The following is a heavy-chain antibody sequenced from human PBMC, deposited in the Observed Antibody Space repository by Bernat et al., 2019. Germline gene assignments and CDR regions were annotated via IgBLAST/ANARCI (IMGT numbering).Heavy chain of an antibody. Sequence: QVQLQESGPGLVKSSQTLSLTCTVSGGSISGGTYYWSWIRQPAGKGLEWIGRIYSSGSTNYNPSLKSRVTISVDTSKNQFSLRLSSVTAADTAVYYCARTYYYDSSGHAEYFQHWGPGTLVTVSS. CDR3: ARTYYYDSSGHAEYFQH. D-gene: IGHD3-22*01. CDR2: IYSSGST. CDR1: GGSISGGTYY. V-gene: IGHV4-61*02. J-gene: IGHJ1*01.